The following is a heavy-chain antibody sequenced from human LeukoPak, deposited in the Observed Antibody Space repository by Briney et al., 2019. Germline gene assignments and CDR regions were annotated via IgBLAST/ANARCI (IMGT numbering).Heavy chain of an antibody. D-gene: IGHD6-19*01. J-gene: IGHJ6*03. CDR1: GYTFTSYG. Sequence: ASVKVSCKASGYTFTSYGISWVRQAPGQGLEWMGWIIAYNGNTNYAQKLQGGVTMTTDTSTSTAYMELRSLRSDDTAVYYCARTHSNGWYSLGYYYMDVWGKGTTVTVSS. V-gene: IGHV1-18*01. CDR3: ARTHSNGWYSLGYYYMDV. CDR2: IIAYNGNT.